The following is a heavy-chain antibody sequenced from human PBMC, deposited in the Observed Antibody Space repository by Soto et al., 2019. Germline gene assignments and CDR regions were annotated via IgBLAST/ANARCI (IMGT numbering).Heavy chain of an antibody. CDR3: ARAPRNRHITMIVVKLDY. CDR2: ISAYNGNT. CDR1: GYTFTSYG. V-gene: IGHV1-18*01. J-gene: IGHJ4*02. D-gene: IGHD3-22*01. Sequence: GASVKVSCKASGYTFTSYGISWVRQAPGQGLEWMGWISAYNGNTNYAQKLQGRVTMTTDTSTSTAYMELRSLRSDDTAVYYCARAPRNRHITMIVVKLDYWGQRTLVTVSS.